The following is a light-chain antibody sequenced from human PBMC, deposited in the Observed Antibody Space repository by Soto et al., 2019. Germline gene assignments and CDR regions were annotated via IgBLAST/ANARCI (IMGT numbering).Light chain of an antibody. V-gene: IGLV2-23*03. Sequence: QSALTQPDSVSGSPGKSISISCTGTSSDVGSYNLVSWYQQHPGKAPKLMIYEGSKRPSGVSNRFSGSKSGNTASLTISGVQAEDDADYYCCSYAGSSTFVVFGGGTKLTVL. CDR3: CSYAGSSTFVV. CDR1: SSDVGSYNL. CDR2: EGS. J-gene: IGLJ2*01.